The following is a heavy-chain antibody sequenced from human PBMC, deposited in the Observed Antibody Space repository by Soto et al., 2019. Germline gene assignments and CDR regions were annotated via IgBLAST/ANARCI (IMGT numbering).Heavy chain of an antibody. V-gene: IGHV1-69*13. CDR3: ARGIRGYAVFDY. J-gene: IGHJ4*02. Sequence: GASAKVSCKASGGTFNSSAISLARQAPGQGLEWMGGIIPIFGTANYAQKFQGRVTITADESTSTAYMELSSLRSEDTAVYYCARGIRGYAVFDYWGQGTLVTVSS. CDR1: GGTFNSSA. D-gene: IGHD5-18*01. CDR2: IIPIFGTA.